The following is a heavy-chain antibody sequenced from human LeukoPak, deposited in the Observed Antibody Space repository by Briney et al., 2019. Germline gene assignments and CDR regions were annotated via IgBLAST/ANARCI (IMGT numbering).Heavy chain of an antibody. CDR3: ARDSGNYLDAFDI. CDR1: GYTFSNYN. D-gene: IGHD1-7*01. CDR2: VNPSGDST. V-gene: IGHV1-46*01. Sequence: ASVKVSCKASGYTFSNYNIHWLRQAPGQGLEWMGIVNPSGDSTNYAQNFQGRVTMTGDTSTSTVYMELSSLRAEDTAVYYCARDSGNYLDAFDIWGQGTMVTVSS. J-gene: IGHJ3*02.